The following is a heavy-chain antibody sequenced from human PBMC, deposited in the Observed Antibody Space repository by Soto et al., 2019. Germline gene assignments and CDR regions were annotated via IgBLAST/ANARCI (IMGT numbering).Heavy chain of an antibody. CDR2: IYYSGST. D-gene: IGHD3-16*02. CDR1: GGSISSGGYY. Sequence: QVQLQESGPGLVKPSQTLSLTCTVSGGSISSGGYYWSWIRQHPGKGLEWIGYIYYSGSTSYNPXRXSXPTISVDPSKNPFSLKLSSVTAADTAVYYCARGVIHWGQGTLVTVSS. CDR3: ARGVIH. J-gene: IGHJ4*02. V-gene: IGHV4-31*01.